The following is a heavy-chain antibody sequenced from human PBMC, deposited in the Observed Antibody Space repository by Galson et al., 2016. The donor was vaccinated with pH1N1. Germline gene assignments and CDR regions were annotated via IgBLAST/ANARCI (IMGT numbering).Heavy chain of an antibody. CDR1: GGTSSSYT. D-gene: IGHD3-10*01. CDR2: IIPILGIA. J-gene: IGHJ5*01. CDR3: ATGRYNSGWLDF. V-gene: IGHV1-69*02. Sequence: SVKVSCKASGGTSSSYTINWVRQAPGQGLEWMGRIIPILGIANYAQKFQGRVTITADKSTSTAYMEVSTLRSEDTAVYYCATGRYNSGWLDFWGQGTLVTVSS.